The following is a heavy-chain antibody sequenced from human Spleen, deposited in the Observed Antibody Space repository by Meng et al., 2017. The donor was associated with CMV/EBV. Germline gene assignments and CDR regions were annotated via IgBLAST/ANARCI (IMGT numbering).Heavy chain of an antibody. D-gene: IGHD6-6*01. V-gene: IGHV4-34*01. CDR3: ARELGGGLTARRVIDF. Sequence: SETLSLTCAVYGGSFSGYYWSWIRQPPGKGLEWIGEINHSGSTNYNPSLKSRGTISVDTSKNQLSLKLSSVTAADTAVYYCARELGGGLTARRVIDFWGQGTTVTVSS. CDR2: INHSGST. CDR1: GGSFSGYY. J-gene: IGHJ5*01.